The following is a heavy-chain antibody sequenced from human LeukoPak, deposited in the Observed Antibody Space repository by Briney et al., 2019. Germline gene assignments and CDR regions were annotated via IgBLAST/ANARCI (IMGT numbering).Heavy chain of an antibody. CDR2: IGNTET. V-gene: IGHV3-23*01. CDR1: GFPFETNA. CDR3: AKDWIQFNRVFDCFDY. Sequence: GGSLRLSCATSGFPFETNAKSWVRQAPGKGLEWVATIGNTETFYADSVTGRFTISRDNSKNTVNLQMNRLRVEDTAIYYCAKDWIQFNRVFDCFDYWGQGTLVTVSS. D-gene: IGHD5-18*01. J-gene: IGHJ4*02.